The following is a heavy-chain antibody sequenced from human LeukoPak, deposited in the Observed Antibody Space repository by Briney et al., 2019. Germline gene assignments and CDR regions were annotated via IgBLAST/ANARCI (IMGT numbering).Heavy chain of an antibody. D-gene: IGHD2-15*01. CDR3: ARTPGSLDY. J-gene: IGHJ4*02. CDR2: IYYSGST. CDR1: GGSISSSSYY. Sequence: PSETLSLTCTVSGGSISSSSYYWGWIRQPPGKGLEWIGSIYYSGSTYYNPSLKSRVTISVDTSKNQFSLKLSSVTAADTAVYYCARTPGSLDYWGQGTLVTVSS. V-gene: IGHV4-39*07.